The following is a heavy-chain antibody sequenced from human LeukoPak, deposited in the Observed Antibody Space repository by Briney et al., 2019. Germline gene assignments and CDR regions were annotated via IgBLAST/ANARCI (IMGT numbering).Heavy chain of an antibody. CDR2: IIPIFGTA. J-gene: IGHJ3*02. Sequence: SVKVSCKASGGTFSSYAISWVRQAPGQGLEWMGGIIPIFGTANYAQKFQGRVTITTDESTSTAYMELSSLRSEDTAVYYCATRGYCSSTSCYHAFDIWGQGTMVTVSS. CDR1: GGTFSSYA. D-gene: IGHD2-2*01. CDR3: ATRGYCSSTSCYHAFDI. V-gene: IGHV1-69*05.